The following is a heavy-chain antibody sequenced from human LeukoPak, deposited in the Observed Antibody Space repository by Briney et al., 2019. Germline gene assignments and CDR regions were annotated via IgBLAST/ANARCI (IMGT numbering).Heavy chain of an antibody. CDR1: GYTFSGYF. V-gene: IGHV1-2*06. CDR3: ARDLSSTPNWELDH. CDR2: INPGSSDT. Sequence: ASVKVSCKASGYTFSGYFMHWVRQAPGQGLEWMGRINPGSSDTEFAQKFQGRVTMTRDTSISTAYMEVSGLTFDDTAIYYCARDLSSTPNWELDHWGQGTLVTVSS. J-gene: IGHJ5*02. D-gene: IGHD7-27*01.